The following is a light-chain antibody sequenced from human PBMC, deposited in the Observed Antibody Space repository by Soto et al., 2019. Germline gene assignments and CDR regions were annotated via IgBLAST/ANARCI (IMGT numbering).Light chain of an antibody. CDR2: GAS. J-gene: IGKJ5*01. Sequence: EIVLTQSPGTLSLSPGERATLSCRASQSVSSSYLAWYQQKPGQAPRLLIYGASSRATGIPDRFSGSGSGTDFTITISRLEPEDFAVYYGQQYGSSPQAFGQGTRLEIK. CDR3: QQYGSSPQA. CDR1: QSVSSSY. V-gene: IGKV3-20*01.